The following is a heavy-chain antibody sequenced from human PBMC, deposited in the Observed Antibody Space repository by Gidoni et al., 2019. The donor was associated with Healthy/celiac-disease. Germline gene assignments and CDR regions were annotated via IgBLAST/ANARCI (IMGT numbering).Heavy chain of an antibody. Sequence: EVQLLESGGGLVQPGGSLRLSCAASGFPFSSYAMSWVRQAPGKGLEWVSAISGSGGSTYYADSVKGRFTISRDNSKNTLYLQMNSLRAEDTAVYYCAKDFTRFNPLYGSGSYLFDYWGQGTLVTVSS. J-gene: IGHJ4*02. D-gene: IGHD3-10*01. V-gene: IGHV3-23*01. CDR2: ISGSGGST. CDR3: AKDFTRFNPLYGSGSYLFDY. CDR1: GFPFSSYA.